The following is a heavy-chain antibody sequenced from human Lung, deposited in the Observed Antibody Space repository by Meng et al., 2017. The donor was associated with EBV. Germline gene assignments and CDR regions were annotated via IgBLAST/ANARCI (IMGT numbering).Heavy chain of an antibody. CDR1: GYTFTNYG. J-gene: IGHJ4*02. CDR3: ARVEVGITSGDY. CDR2: ISAYNGNT. Sequence: QAQLGQSGGEGKKPGASVKVSCKASGYTFTNYGITWVRQAPGQGLEWMGWISAYNGNTNYAQTLQGRLTMTTDTSTSTAYMELRSLRSDDTAVYYCARVEVGITSGDYWGQGTLVTVSS. D-gene: IGHD1-26*01. V-gene: IGHV1-18*01.